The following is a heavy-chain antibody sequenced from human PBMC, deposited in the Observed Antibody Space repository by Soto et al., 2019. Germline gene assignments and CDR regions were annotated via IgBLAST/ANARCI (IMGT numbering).Heavy chain of an antibody. V-gene: IGHV3-48*02. D-gene: IGHD1-26*01. Sequence: PGGSLRLSCAASGFTFSDYILNWVRQAPGKGLEWVSYISTRSNSIYYADSVRGRFTTSRDNAKNSLFLQMNRLRDEDMAVYFCARAKYIGSYPPFDSWGRGTLVTVSS. CDR1: GFTFSDYI. CDR3: ARAKYIGSYPPFDS. CDR2: ISTRSNSI. J-gene: IGHJ4*02.